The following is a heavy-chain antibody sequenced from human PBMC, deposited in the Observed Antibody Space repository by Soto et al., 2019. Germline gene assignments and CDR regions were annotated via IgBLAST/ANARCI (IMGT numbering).Heavy chain of an antibody. CDR2: IYSGGST. J-gene: IGHJ1*01. CDR1: GFTVSSNY. D-gene: IGHD3-22*01. Sequence: EVQLVESGGGLIQPGGSLRLSCAASGFTVSSNYMSWVRQAPGKGLEWVSVIYSGGSTYYADSVKGRFTISRDNSKNTRERQMSSLGAEDTAVYYCARDRVASGYPEYFQHWGQGTLVTVSS. CDR3: ARDRVASGYPEYFQH. V-gene: IGHV3-53*01.